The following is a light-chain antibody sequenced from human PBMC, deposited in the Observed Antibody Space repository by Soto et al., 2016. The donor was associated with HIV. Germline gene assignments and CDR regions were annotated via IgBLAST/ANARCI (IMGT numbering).Light chain of an antibody. J-gene: IGKJ1*01. V-gene: IGKV1-8*01. CDR2: AAS. CDR3: QQYYSYPPT. CDR1: QTIGSY. Sequence: AIRMTQSPSSFSASTGDRVTITCRANQTIGSYLAWYQQKPGKAPKFLIYAASTLQSGVPSRFSGSGSGTDFTLTISCLQSEDFATYYCQQYYSYPPTFGQGTKVEIK.